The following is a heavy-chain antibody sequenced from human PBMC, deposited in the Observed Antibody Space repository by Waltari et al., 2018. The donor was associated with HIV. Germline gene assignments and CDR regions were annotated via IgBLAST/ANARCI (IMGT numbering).Heavy chain of an antibody. Sequence: EVQLVASGGGLVQPGGSLRLSCAASGFTFRSYWMTWVRQAPGKGLEWVANIKQDGSEKYYADSVKGRFTISRDNAKNSLYLQMNSLRAEDTAVYYCASLYCSGGSCYDYWGQGTLVTVSS. D-gene: IGHD2-15*01. CDR2: IKQDGSEK. CDR1: GFTFRSYW. J-gene: IGHJ4*02. CDR3: ASLYCSGGSCYDY. V-gene: IGHV3-7*01.